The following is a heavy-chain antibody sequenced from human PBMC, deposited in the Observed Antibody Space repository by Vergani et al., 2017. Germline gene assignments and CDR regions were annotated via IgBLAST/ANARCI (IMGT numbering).Heavy chain of an antibody. CDR2: IYHSGST. D-gene: IGHD2-2*01. CDR3: ARQGVPAAGYNWFDP. J-gene: IGHJ5*02. V-gene: IGHV4-30-2*01. CDR1: GGSISSGGYS. Sequence: QLQLQESGSGLVKPSQTLSLTCAVSGGSISSGGYSWSWIRQPPGKGLEWIGYIYHSGSTYYNPSLKSRVTISVDRSKNQFSLKLSSVTAADTAVYYCARQGVPAAGYNWFDPWGQGTLVTVSS.